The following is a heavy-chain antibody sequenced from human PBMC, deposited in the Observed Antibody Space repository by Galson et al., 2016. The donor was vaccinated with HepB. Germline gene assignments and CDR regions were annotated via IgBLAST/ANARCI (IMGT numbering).Heavy chain of an antibody. D-gene: IGHD3-10*02. CDR2: INTNDGR. Sequence: SLRLSCAASGFSVITFMAWVRQAPGKGLEWVSLINTNDGRTYADSVQGRFTISRDTSKNTLYLQMDSLRPEDTAVYYCVRENWYHYILWGQGTQVTVSS. CDR3: VRENWYHYIL. V-gene: IGHV3-53*01. J-gene: IGHJ4*02. CDR1: GFSVITF.